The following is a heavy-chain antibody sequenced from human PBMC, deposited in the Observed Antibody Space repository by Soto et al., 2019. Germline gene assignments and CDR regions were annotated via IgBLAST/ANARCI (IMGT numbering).Heavy chain of an antibody. J-gene: IGHJ4*02. V-gene: IGHV1-18*01. Sequence: QVQLVQSGAEVKKPGASVKVSCKASGYTFSSYGISWVRQAPGQGLEWMGWISAYNGNTNYAQKLQGRVTMPTDTSTSTAYMELRRLRSEETAGYYCARDGPPLFDWGQGTLVTVSS. CDR2: ISAYNGNT. CDR1: GYTFSSYG. CDR3: ARDGPPLFD. D-gene: IGHD3-10*02.